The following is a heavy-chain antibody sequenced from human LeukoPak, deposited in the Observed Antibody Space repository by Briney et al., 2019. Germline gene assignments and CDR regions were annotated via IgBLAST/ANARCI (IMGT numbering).Heavy chain of an antibody. D-gene: IGHD4-17*01. Sequence: GGSLRLSCAASGFSFTTYWMTWVRQAPGKGLEWVATIKQEGSEKYYVDSVKGRFTIARDNTKNSLNLQMNSLRAEDTAVYFCARDGGHYGDLDYWGQGTLVTVPS. CDR2: IKQEGSEK. CDR3: ARDGGHYGDLDY. J-gene: IGHJ4*02. V-gene: IGHV3-7*01. CDR1: GFSFTTYW.